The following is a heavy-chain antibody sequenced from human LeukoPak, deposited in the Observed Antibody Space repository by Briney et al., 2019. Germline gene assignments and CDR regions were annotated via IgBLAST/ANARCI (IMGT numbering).Heavy chain of an antibody. D-gene: IGHD6-6*01. Sequence: PGRSLRLSCAASGFTFSNHGMHWVRQAPGKGLEWVANIWYDGSQEYYADTVKGRFTTSRDISKNTLYLQMNSLRAEDTAVCYCARDLAAARLDFRGQGTLVTVSS. J-gene: IGHJ4*02. CDR3: ARDLAAARLDF. CDR1: GFTFSNHG. CDR2: IWYDGSQE. V-gene: IGHV3-33*01.